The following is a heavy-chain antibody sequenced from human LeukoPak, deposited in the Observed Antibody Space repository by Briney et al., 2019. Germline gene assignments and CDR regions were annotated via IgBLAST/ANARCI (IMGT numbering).Heavy chain of an antibody. CDR2: IYHSGST. CDR1: GGSISSSSYY. Sequence: PSETLSLTCTVSGGSISSSSYYWGWIRQPPGKGLEWIGSIYHSGSTYYNPSLKSRVTISVDRSKNQFSLKLSSVTAADTAVYYCARSLRIAAGGWFDPWGQGTLVTVSS. D-gene: IGHD6-13*01. CDR3: ARSLRIAAGGWFDP. V-gene: IGHV4-39*07. J-gene: IGHJ5*02.